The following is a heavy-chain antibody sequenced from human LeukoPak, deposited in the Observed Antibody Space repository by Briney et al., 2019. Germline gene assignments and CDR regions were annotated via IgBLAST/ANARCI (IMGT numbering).Heavy chain of an antibody. D-gene: IGHD2-15*01. J-gene: IGHJ5*02. V-gene: IGHV1-2*02. CDR2: INPNSGGT. Sequence: ASVKVSCNASGYTFTGYYMHWVRQAPGPGLEWMGWINPNSGGTNYAQKFQGRVTMTRDTSISTAYMELSRLRSDDTAVYYCARTTQVSATVVVVAATVGFDPWGQGTLVTVSS. CDR3: ARTTQVSATVVVVAATVGFDP. CDR1: GYTFTGYY.